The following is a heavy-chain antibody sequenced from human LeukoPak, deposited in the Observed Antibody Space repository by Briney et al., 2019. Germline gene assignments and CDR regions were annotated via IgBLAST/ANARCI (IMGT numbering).Heavy chain of an antibody. J-gene: IGHJ4*02. D-gene: IGHD3-10*01. V-gene: IGHV1-2*02. CDR2: INPNSGGT. CDR3: ARLRSHGDLFDY. CDR1: GYTFTGYY. Sequence: ASVKVSCKASGYTFTGYYMHWVRQAPGQGLEWMGWINPNSGGTNYAQKFQGRVTMTRDTSISTAYMELSRLRSDDTAVYYCARLRSHGDLFDYWGQGTLVTVSS.